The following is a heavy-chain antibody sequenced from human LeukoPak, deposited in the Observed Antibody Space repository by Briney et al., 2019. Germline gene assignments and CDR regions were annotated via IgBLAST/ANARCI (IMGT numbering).Heavy chain of an antibody. V-gene: IGHV3-23*01. CDR1: GFTFSNYA. D-gene: IGHD1-26*01. J-gene: IGHJ4*02. CDR2: ISNSRDKT. CDR3: AKGRQWELPLDY. Sequence: PGGSLRLSCAASGFTFSNYAMSWVRQAPGKGLEWVSAISNSRDKTYYAGSVRGRFTISRDNSKTTLYLQMNSLRVEDTAIYYCAKGRQWELPLDYWGQGALVTVSS.